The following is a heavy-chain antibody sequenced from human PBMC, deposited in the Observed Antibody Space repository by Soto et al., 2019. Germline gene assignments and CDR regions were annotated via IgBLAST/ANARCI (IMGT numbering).Heavy chain of an antibody. CDR3: ARGVSAGVDY. CDR1: GGTFSSYA. CDR2: IIPIFGTA. D-gene: IGHD1-26*01. V-gene: IGHV1-69*05. J-gene: IGHJ4*02. Sequence: SVKVSCKASGGTFSSYAISWVRQAPGQGLEWMGGIIPIFGTANYAQKFQGRVTMTRDTSINTAYMELTTLTSDDTAFYYCARGVSAGVDYWGQGTLVTVS.